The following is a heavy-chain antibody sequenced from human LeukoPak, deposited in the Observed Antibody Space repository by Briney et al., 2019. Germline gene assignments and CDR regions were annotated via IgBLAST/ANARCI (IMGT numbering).Heavy chain of an antibody. J-gene: IGHJ4*02. V-gene: IGHV3-23*01. D-gene: IGHD6-19*01. CDR1: GFTFSSYA. Sequence: GGSLRLSCAASGFTFSSYAMSLVRLAPGKGLEWVSAISGSGGSTYYADSVKGRFTISRDNSKNTLYLQMNSLRAEDTAVYYCAKVRSSGWYYFDYWGQGTLVTVSS. CDR3: AKVRSSGWYYFDY. CDR2: ISGSGGST.